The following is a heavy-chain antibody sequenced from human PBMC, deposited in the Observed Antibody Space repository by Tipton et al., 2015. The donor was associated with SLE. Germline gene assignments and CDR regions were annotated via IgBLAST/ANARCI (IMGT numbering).Heavy chain of an antibody. CDR3: ARHLGAARSPWYYFYGMDV. J-gene: IGHJ6*02. D-gene: IGHD6-6*01. CDR1: GGSISSYY. CDR2: TFYRGNT. Sequence: TLSLTCTVSGGSISSYYWSWIRQPPGKGLEWIGYTFYRGNTDYNPPLKSRVTISLDTSKNQFSLKLSFVTAADTALYFCARHLGAARSPWYYFYGMDVWGQGTTVTVSS. V-gene: IGHV4-59*08.